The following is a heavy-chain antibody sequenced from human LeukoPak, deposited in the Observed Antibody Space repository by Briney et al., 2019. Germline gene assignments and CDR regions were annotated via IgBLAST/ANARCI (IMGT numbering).Heavy chain of an antibody. CDR2: TRCSGADK. D-gene: IGHD2-8*01. J-gene: IGHJ3*01. Sequence: GGYLRLYCVASGFTFSNYGMTRVPQAPGNGLEGVSSTRCSGADKYYAGYVRARFTMSRDNSKNTLYLQMNSLRAEDTAIYYWARDANGDYIGAFDQWGQGTMVTVSS. CDR1: GFTFSNYG. V-gene: IGHV3-23*01. CDR3: ARDANGDYIGAFDQ.